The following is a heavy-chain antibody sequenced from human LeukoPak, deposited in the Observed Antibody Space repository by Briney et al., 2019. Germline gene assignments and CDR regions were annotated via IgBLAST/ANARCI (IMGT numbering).Heavy chain of an antibody. CDR2: IIPIFGTA. V-gene: IGHV1-69*01. CDR1: GGTFSSYA. CDR3: ATRRRYCSSTSCPPYYYYGMDL. D-gene: IGHD2-2*01. Sequence: ASVKDSCKASGGTFSSYAISWVRQAPGKGLEWMGGIIPIFGTANYAQKFQGRVTITADESTSTAHMELSSLRSEDTAVYYCATRRRYCSSTSCPPYYYYGMDLWGQGTTVTVSS. J-gene: IGHJ6*02.